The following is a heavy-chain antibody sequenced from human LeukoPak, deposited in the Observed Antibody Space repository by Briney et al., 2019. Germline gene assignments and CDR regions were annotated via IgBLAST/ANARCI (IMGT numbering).Heavy chain of an antibody. CDR1: GGSISSGGYY. Sequence: SQTLSLTCTVSGGSISSGGYYWSWIRQHPGKGLEWIGYIYYSGSTYYNPSLKSRVTMSVDTSKNQFSLKLSSVTAADTAVYYCARDEGDGYNYPGHKDTIGYFDLWGRGTLVTVSS. D-gene: IGHD5-12*01. CDR3: ARDEGDGYNYPGHKDTIGYFDL. CDR2: IYYSGST. J-gene: IGHJ2*01. V-gene: IGHV4-31*03.